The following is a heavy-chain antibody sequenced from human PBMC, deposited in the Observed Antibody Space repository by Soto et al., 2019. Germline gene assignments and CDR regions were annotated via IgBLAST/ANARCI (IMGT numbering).Heavy chain of an antibody. J-gene: IGHJ4*02. CDR3: ATEVWVYYDFWSGYSDY. V-gene: IGHV3-7*01. Sequence: EVQLVESGGGLVQPGGSLRLSCAASGFTFSSYWMSWVRQAPGKGLEWVANIKEDGSDMYYVDSVKGRFTISRDNPKNSLYLQMNSLRAEDTAVYYCATEVWVYYDFWSGYSDYWGQGTLVTVSS. D-gene: IGHD3-3*01. CDR1: GFTFSSYW. CDR2: IKEDGSDM.